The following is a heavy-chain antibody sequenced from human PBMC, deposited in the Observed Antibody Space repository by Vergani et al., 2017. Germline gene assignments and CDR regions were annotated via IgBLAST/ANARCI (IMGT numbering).Heavy chain of an antibody. Sequence: QLQLQESGPGLVKPSATLSLTFSVSGASLRSSNYYFCWIRPPPGKGLDWIASIYYSGSTYYNPSLKSRVNISVDTSKNQFSLKLSSVTAADTAVYFCARHSTVEGVVKLGWIDPWGQGILVTVSS. D-gene: IGHD4-23*01. V-gene: IGHV4-39*01. CDR1: GASLRSSNYY. CDR2: IYYSGST. CDR3: ARHSTVEGVVKLGWIDP. J-gene: IGHJ5*02.